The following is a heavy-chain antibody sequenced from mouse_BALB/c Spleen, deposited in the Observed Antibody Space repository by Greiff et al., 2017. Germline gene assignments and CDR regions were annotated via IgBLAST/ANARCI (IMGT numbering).Heavy chain of an antibody. D-gene: IGHD3-1*01. CDR2: ISSGGSYT. J-gene: IGHJ3*01. CDR1: GFTFSSYG. Sequence: EVQVVESGGDLVKPGGSLKLSCAASGFTFSSYGMSWVRQTPDKRLEWVATISSGGSYTYYPDSVKGRFTISRDNAKNTLYLQMSSLKSEDTAMYYCARATAGTAWFAYWGQGTLVTVSA. CDR3: ARATAGTAWFAY. V-gene: IGHV5-6*01.